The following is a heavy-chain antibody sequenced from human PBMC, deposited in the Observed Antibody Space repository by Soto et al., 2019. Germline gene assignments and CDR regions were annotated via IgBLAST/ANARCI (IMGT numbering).Heavy chain of an antibody. CDR3: VKGSRYSNGWYDS. CDR2: VRNDGATT. V-gene: IGHV3-64D*08. D-gene: IGHD6-19*01. CDR1: GFTFSNCA. J-gene: IGHJ5*01. Sequence: PGGSLRLSCSASGFTFSNCAMHWVRQAPGKGLDYVSAVRNDGATTYYADSVKGRFTISRDNSKNTLYLQMNSLRPEDTVVYYCVKGSRYSNGWYDSWGQGTLVTVSS.